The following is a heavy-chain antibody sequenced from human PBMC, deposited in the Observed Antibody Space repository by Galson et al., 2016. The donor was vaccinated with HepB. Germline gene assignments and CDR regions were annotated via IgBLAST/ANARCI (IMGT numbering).Heavy chain of an antibody. J-gene: IGHJ4*02. CDR1: GGSVSSGSYY. Sequence: SETLSLTCSVSGGSVSSGSYYWSWIRQSPGKGLEMLGYVQYSGTTNYNPSLKSRVTISVAPSKTHFSLTLTSVTAAETAVYHCARLPRQTEYWGQGTLVTVSS. CDR3: ARLPRQTEY. V-gene: IGHV4-61*03. D-gene: IGHD1-14*01. CDR2: VQYSGTT.